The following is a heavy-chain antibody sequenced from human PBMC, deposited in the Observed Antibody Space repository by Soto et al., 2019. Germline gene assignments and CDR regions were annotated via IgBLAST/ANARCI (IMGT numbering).Heavy chain of an antibody. CDR2: ISYDGSNK. CDR3: ARGREGGWLVISPCFDY. Sequence: QVQLVESGGGVVQPGRSLRLSCAASGFTVSSYAMHWVRQAPGKGLEWVAVISYDGSNKYYADSVKGRFTISRDNSKNALYLQMNSLRAEETAVYYCARGREGGWLVISPCFDYWGQGTRVTVSS. V-gene: IGHV3-30-3*01. CDR1: GFTVSSYA. D-gene: IGHD6-19*01. J-gene: IGHJ4*02.